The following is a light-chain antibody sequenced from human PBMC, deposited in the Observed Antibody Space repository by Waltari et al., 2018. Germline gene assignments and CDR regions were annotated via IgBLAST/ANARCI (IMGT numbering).Light chain of an antibody. CDR2: GAS. CDR3: QQYATSPA. J-gene: IGKJ1*01. V-gene: IGKV3-20*01. CDR1: QTVSGSS. Sequence: IVLTQSPGTLSLSPGERATPPCRASQTVSGSSLAWYQQKPGQAPRLLISGASSRATGIPDRFSGSGSGTDFTLAISRLEPEDFAVYYCQQYATSPAFGQGTTVEIK.